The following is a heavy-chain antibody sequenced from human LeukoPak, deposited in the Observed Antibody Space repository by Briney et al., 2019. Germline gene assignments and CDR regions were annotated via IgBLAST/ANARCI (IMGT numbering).Heavy chain of an antibody. J-gene: IGHJ6*03. CDR1: GFTFSTYS. CDR2: ISGSGGST. V-gene: IGHV3-23*01. CDR3: AKSLMGATIGYYYYYMDV. Sequence: PGGSLRLSCAASGFTFSTYSMSWVRQAPGKGLEWVSAISGSGGSTYYADSVKGRFTISRDNSKNTLYLQMNSLRAEDTAVYYCAKSLMGATIGYYYYYMDVWGKGTTVTVSS. D-gene: IGHD1-26*01.